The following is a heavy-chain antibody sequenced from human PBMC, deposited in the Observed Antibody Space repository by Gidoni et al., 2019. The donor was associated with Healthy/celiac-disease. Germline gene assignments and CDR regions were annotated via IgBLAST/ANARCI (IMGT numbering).Heavy chain of an antibody. Sequence: QVQLVESGGGVVQPGRSLRLSCAASGFTFSSYGMHWVRQAPGKGLEWVAVISYDGSNKYYADSVKGRFTISRDNSKNTLYLQMNSLRAEDTAVYYCAKDRLPWEYMITFGGNWGQGTLVTVSS. J-gene: IGHJ4*02. V-gene: IGHV3-30*18. CDR2: ISYDGSNK. CDR3: AKDRLPWEYMITFGGN. CDR1: GFTFSSYG. D-gene: IGHD3-16*01.